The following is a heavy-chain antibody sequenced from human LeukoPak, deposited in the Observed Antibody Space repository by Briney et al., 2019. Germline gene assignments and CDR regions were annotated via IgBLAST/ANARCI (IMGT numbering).Heavy chain of an antibody. CDR2: IWYDGSNK. CDR1: GFTFSSYG. J-gene: IGHJ4*02. CDR3: AKERRSGYDYYYFDY. D-gene: IGHD5-12*01. V-gene: IGHV3-33*06. Sequence: GGSLRLSCAASGFTFSSYGMHWVRQAPGKGLEWVAVIWYDGSNKYYADSVKGRFTISRDNSKNTLYLQMNSRRAEDTAVYYCAKERRSGYDYYYFDYWGQGTLVTVSS.